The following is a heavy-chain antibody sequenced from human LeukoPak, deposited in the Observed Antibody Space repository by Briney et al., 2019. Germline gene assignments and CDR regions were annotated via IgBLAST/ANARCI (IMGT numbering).Heavy chain of an antibody. Sequence: ASVKVSCKASGYTFTGYYMHWVRQAPGQGLEWMGWINPNSGGTNYAQKFQGRVTMTRDTSISTAYMELSRLRSDDTAVYYCARFRGYGGNPFQHRGQGTLVTVSS. V-gene: IGHV1-2*02. CDR2: INPNSGGT. CDR1: GYTFTGYY. J-gene: IGHJ1*01. CDR3: ARFRGYGGNPFQH. D-gene: IGHD4-23*01.